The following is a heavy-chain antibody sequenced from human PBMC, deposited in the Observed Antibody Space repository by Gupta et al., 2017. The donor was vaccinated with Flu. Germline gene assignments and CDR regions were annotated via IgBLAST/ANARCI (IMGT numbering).Heavy chain of an antibody. V-gene: IGHV3-11*06. J-gene: IGHJ4*02. D-gene: IGHD3-16*02. CDR2: IGSGGNT. Sequence: VQLVESGGDLVQPGGTLRLTCVMSGFSISASHMNWIRQAPGKGLEWIAYIGSGGNTDYADSVRGRFTISRDDARDSLFLQMNSLRDEDTALYYCARDLNWAFIVWGQGVNVTVSS. CDR3: ARDLNWAFIV. CDR1: GFSISASH.